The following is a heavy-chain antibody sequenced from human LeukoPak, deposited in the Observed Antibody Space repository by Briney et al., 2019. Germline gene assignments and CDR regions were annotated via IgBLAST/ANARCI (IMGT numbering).Heavy chain of an antibody. D-gene: IGHD4-23*01. CDR1: GFTFTSSA. V-gene: IGHV1-58*02. J-gene: IGHJ6*02. CDR3: AASGKRDYYYYYGMDV. CDR2: IVVGSGNT. Sequence: SVKVSCKASGFTFTSSAMQWVRQARAQRLEWIGWIVVGSGNTNYAQKFQERVTITRDMSTSTAYMELSSLRSEDTAVYYCAASGKRDYYYYYGMDVWGQGTTVTVSS.